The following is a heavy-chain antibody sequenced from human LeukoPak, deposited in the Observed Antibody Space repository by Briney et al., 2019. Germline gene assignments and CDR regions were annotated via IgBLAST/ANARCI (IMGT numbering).Heavy chain of an antibody. Sequence: ASVKVSCKVSGYTLTELSMHWVRQAPGKGLEWMGGFDPEDGETIYAQKLQGRVTMTTDTSTSTAYMELRSLRSDDTAVYYCARVKESDSSSWYSDYYYYMDVWGKGTTVTVSS. V-gene: IGHV1-24*01. J-gene: IGHJ6*03. CDR3: ARVKESDSSSWYSDYYYYMDV. D-gene: IGHD6-13*01. CDR1: GYTLTELS. CDR2: FDPEDGET.